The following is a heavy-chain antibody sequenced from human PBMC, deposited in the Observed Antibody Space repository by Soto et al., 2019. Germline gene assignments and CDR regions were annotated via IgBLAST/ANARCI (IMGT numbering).Heavy chain of an antibody. Sequence: SLTCSVSGSSIVSNYWSCIRQQTGRGLEWIGFIYYAGSTKYNPSLNSRVTISVDTSKNQFSLTVTSVTAADTAVYYCARRIVAMETFAYRGHGTLVTVSS. CDR2: IYYAGST. CDR3: ARRIVAMETFAY. J-gene: IGHJ4*01. D-gene: IGHD5-12*01. V-gene: IGHV4-59*08. CDR1: GSSIVSNY.